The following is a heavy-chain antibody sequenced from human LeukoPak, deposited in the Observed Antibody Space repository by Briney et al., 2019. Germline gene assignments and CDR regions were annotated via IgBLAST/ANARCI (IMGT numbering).Heavy chain of an antibody. J-gene: IGHJ1*01. Sequence: GGSLRLSCAASGFTFSSYAMHWVRQAPGKGLEWVAVISYDGSNKYYADSVKGRFTISRDNAKNSLYLQMNSLRAEDTAVYYCARDSGYCSGGSCYSDFQHWGQGTLVTVSS. CDR1: GFTFSSYA. V-gene: IGHV3-30-3*01. CDR2: ISYDGSNK. CDR3: ARDSGYCSGGSCYSDFQH. D-gene: IGHD2-15*01.